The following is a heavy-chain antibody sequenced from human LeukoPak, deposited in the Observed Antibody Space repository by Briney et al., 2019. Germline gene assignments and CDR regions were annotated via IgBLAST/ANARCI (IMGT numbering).Heavy chain of an antibody. D-gene: IGHD2-2*01. CDR2: ISGSGGST. CDR3: ASPGDIVVVPAALDY. J-gene: IGHJ4*02. Sequence: GGSLRLSCAASGFTFSSYAMSWVRQAPGKGLEWVSAISGSGGSTYYADSVKGRFTISRDNSKNTLYLQMNNLRAEDTAVYYCASPGDIVVVPAALDYWGQGTLVTVSS. V-gene: IGHV3-23*01. CDR1: GFTFSSYA.